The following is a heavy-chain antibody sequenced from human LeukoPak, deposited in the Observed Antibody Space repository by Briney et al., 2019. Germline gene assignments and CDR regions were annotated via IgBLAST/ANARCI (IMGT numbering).Heavy chain of an antibody. CDR3: AKGLRTGVGPYMGYHYYMDV. D-gene: IGHD3-16*01. CDR1: GFTFSSYA. CDR2: INDNGDGT. V-gene: IGHV3-23*01. J-gene: IGHJ6*03. Sequence: GGSLRLSCAASGFTFSSYAMSWVRQAPGKGLKWVSTINDNGDGTYYADSVKGRFTISRDNSYNTVSLQMNSLRDEDTGVYYCAKGLRTGVGPYMGYHYYMDVWGKGATVTVSS.